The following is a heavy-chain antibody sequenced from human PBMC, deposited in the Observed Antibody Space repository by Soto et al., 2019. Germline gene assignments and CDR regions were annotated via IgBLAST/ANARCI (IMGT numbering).Heavy chain of an antibody. CDR2: FVPLFGTT. D-gene: IGHD3-16*01. V-gene: IGHV1-69*01. J-gene: IGHJ4*02. CDR1: GGTFSGYV. Sequence: QLVQSGSEVKKPGSSVKVSCQASGGTFSGYVVTWVRQAPGQGLEWMGEFVPLFGTTNYAQRFSGRITITAEESTCTAYMELITLRSDDTAVYYCATHGLGVSSPPYFANWGQGTLVTVSS. CDR3: ATHGLGVSSPPYFAN.